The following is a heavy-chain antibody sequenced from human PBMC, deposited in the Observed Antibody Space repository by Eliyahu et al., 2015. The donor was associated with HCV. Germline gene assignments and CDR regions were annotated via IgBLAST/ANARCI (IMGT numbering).Heavy chain of an antibody. Sequence: QVQLQESGPGLVKPSETLSLTCTVSGSSVSSGSYYWSWIRQPPGKGLEWIGYIYYSGGTNYNPSLKSRVTISVDTSKNQFSLKLSSVTAADTAVYYCARADYDYVWGSYRSHLDYWGQGTLVTVSS. V-gene: IGHV4-61*01. D-gene: IGHD3-16*02. J-gene: IGHJ4*02. CDR1: GSSVSSGSYY. CDR2: IYYSGGT. CDR3: ARADYDYVWGSYRSHLDY.